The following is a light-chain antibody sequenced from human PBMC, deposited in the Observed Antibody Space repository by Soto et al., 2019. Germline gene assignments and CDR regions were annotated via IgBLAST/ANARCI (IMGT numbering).Light chain of an antibody. V-gene: IGKV3-20*01. Sequence: EIVLTQSPGTLSLSPGARAPLSCRASQSVSSSYLAWYQQRPGQAPRLLIYGASSRATGIPDRFSGSGSGTEFTLTISSLQSEDFAVYYCQQYNDRPRTFGQGTKVDIK. CDR1: QSVSSSY. J-gene: IGKJ1*01. CDR3: QQYNDRPRT. CDR2: GAS.